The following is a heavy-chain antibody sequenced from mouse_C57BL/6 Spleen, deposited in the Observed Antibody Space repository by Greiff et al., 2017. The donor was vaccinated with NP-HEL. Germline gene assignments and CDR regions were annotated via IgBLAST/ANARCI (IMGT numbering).Heavy chain of an antibody. CDR2: ISYDGSN. V-gene: IGHV3-6*01. Sequence: VQLKQSGPGLVKPSQSLSLTCSVTGYSITSGYYWNWIRQFPGNKLEWMGYISYDGSNNYNPSLKNRISITRDTSKNQFFLKLNSVTTEDTATYYCARDLRYDGYFAYWGQGTLVTVSA. J-gene: IGHJ3*01. D-gene: IGHD2-3*01. CDR3: ARDLRYDGYFAY. CDR1: GYSITSGYY.